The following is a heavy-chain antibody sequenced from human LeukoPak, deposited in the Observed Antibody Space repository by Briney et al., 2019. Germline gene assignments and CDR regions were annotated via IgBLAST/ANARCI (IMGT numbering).Heavy chain of an antibody. CDR1: GYTFTSYD. Sequence: ASVKVSCKASGYTFTSYDVNWVRQATGQGLEWMGWMDPNSGNTGYAQRFQGRVTMTRNTFISTAYMELSSLRSEDTAVYYCARGLRDSSGREYFDYWGQGTLVTVSS. CDR3: ARGLRDSSGREYFDY. D-gene: IGHD6-19*01. CDR2: MDPNSGNT. J-gene: IGHJ4*02. V-gene: IGHV1-8*01.